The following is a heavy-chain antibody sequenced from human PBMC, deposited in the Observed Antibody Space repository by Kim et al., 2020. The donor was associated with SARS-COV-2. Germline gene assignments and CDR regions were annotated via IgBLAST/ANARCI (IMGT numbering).Heavy chain of an antibody. Sequence: SETLSLTCAVYGGSFSGYYWSWIRQPPGKGLEWIGEINHSGSTNYNPSLKSRVTISVDTSKNQFSLKLSSVTAADTAVYYCARPTPRPVLWFGDVTQRAGMDVWGQGTTVTVSS. CDR2: INHSGST. V-gene: IGHV4-34*01. CDR3: ARPTPRPVLWFGDVTQRAGMDV. J-gene: IGHJ6*02. D-gene: IGHD3-10*01. CDR1: GGSFSGYY.